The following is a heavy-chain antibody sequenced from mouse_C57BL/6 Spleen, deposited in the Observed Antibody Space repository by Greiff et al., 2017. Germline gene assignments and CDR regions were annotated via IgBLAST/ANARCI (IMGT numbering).Heavy chain of an antibody. CDR2: IYPSDSET. V-gene: IGHV1-61*01. Sequence: QVQLQQPGAELVRPGSSVKLSCKASGYTFTSYWMDWVKQRPGQGLEWIGNIYPSDSETHYNQKFKDKATLTVDKSSSTAYMQLSSLTSEDSAVYYCGRGGTTVVVDYWGQGTTLTVSS. D-gene: IGHD1-1*01. J-gene: IGHJ2*01. CDR3: GRGGTTVVVDY. CDR1: GYTFTSYW.